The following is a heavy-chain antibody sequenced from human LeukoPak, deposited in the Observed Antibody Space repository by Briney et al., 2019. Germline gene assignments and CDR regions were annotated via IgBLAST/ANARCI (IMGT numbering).Heavy chain of an antibody. Sequence: PGGSLRLSCAASGFTFDDYGMSWVRHAPGKGLEWVSGINWNGGSTGYADSVKGRFTISRDNAKNSLYLQMNSLRAEDTAVYFCVSLGYSSSSVRYWGQGTLVTVSS. J-gene: IGHJ4*02. D-gene: IGHD6-6*01. CDR2: INWNGGST. V-gene: IGHV3-20*04. CDR3: VSLGYSSSSVRY. CDR1: GFTFDDYG.